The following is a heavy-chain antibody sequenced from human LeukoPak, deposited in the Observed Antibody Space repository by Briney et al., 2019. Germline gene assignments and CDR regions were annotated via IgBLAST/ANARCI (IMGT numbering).Heavy chain of an antibody. D-gene: IGHD2-8*02. CDR1: GFTFGNFW. CDR3: ARLFGGVTTFDY. J-gene: IGHJ4*02. Sequence: GGSLRLSCAASGFTFGNFWMSWVRQAPGRGLQWVASMKGDGSHIYYADSVKGRFTISRDNARNSLYPQMNSLRAEDTAVYYCARLFGGVTTFDYWGQGALVTVSS. V-gene: IGHV3-7*01. CDR2: MKGDGSHI.